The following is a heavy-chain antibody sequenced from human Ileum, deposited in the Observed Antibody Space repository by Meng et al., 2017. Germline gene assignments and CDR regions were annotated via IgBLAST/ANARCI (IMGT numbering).Heavy chain of an antibody. CDR1: GGSISNGKW. J-gene: IGHJ4*02. CDR3: ATYGSGFTPKIEN. CDR2: ISQSGPT. Sequence: QVQLQESGPGLVKPSGTLSLTCAVSGGSISNGKWWSWVRQPPGKGLEWIGEISQSGPTNYYPSLNSRVSISLDKANNHLSLTLTSVKAADTAVYYCATYGSGFTPKIENWGQGILVTVSS. V-gene: IGHV4-4*02. D-gene: IGHD3-10*01.